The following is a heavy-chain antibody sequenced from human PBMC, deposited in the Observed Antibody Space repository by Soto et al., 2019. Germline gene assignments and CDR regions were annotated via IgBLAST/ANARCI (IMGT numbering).Heavy chain of an antibody. J-gene: IGHJ6*02. CDR3: ARETQIQLWPRSYYGMDV. CDR1: GFTFSSYS. V-gene: IGHV3-48*02. D-gene: IGHD5-18*01. CDR2: ISSSSSTI. Sequence: GGSLRLSCAASGFTFSSYSMNWVRQAPGKGLEWVSYISSSSSTIYYADSVKGRFTISRDNAKNSLYLQMNSLRDEDTAVYYCARETQIQLWPRSYYGMDVWGQGTTVTVSS.